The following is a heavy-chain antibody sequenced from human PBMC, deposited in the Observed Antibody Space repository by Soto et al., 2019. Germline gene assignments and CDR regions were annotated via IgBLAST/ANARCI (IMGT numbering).Heavy chain of an antibody. CDR1: GDTFSTYT. D-gene: IGHD2-2*01. J-gene: IGHJ6*02. CDR2: IIPRSATS. CDR3: AREGLVLVPTTVNSDDYDYAMDV. V-gene: IGHV1-69*12. Sequence: QVQLVQSGAEVKKPGSSVKVSCKASGDTFSTYTLTWMRQAPGQGLAWMGGIIPRSATSNYAQKFQGRVTITADESTNTAYMELSSLRSEDTAVYYCAREGLVLVPTTVNSDDYDYAMDVWGQGTTVTVSS.